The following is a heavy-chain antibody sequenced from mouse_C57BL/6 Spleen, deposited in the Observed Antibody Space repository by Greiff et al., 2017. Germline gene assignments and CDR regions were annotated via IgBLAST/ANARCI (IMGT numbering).Heavy chain of an antibody. D-gene: IGHD2-5*01. Sequence: VQLQQSGPELVKPGDSVKISCKASGYSFTGYFMNWVMQSHGKSLEWIGRIRPYNGDTFYNQKFKGKATLTVDKSSSTAHMELRSLTSEDSAVYFCARCGPYYSNYDAIDYWGQGTSVTVSS. CDR1: GYSFTGYF. J-gene: IGHJ4*01. V-gene: IGHV1-20*01. CDR3: ARCGPYYSNYDAIDY. CDR2: IRPYNGDT.